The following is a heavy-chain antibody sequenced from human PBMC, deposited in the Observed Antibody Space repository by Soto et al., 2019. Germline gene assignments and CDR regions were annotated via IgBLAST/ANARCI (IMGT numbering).Heavy chain of an antibody. CDR2: IYYSGST. Sequence: PSETLSLTCTVSGGSISSYFWSWIRQPPGKGLEWIGYIYYSGSTNYNPSLKSRVTISVDTSKNQFSLKLSSVTAADTAVYYCARHGSVVVPSSSRHPPRVQFSHSGQGTPDPVSS. D-gene: IGHD2-2*01. J-gene: IGHJ1*01. CDR3: ARHGSVVVPSSSRHPPRVQFSH. CDR1: GGSISSYF. V-gene: IGHV4-59*08.